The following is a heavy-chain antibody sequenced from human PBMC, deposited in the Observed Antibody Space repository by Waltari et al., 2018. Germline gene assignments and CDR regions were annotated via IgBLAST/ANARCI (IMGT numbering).Heavy chain of an antibody. CDR2: ISSSSSTI. D-gene: IGHD6-6*01. V-gene: IGHV3-48*01. Sequence: EVQLVESGGGLVQPGGSLRLSCAASGFTFSSYSMNWVRQAPGDGVEWGSYISSSSSTIYYADSVKGRFTISRDNAKNSLYLQMNSLRAEDTAVYYCARGGKQLRDYWGQGTLVTVSS. J-gene: IGHJ4*02. CDR3: ARGGKQLRDY. CDR1: GFTFSSYS.